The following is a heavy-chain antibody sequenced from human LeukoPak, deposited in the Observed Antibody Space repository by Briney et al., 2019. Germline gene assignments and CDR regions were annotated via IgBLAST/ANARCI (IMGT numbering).Heavy chain of an antibody. CDR1: GGTFSSYA. J-gene: IGHJ4*02. V-gene: IGHV1-2*02. CDR3: VQFELDY. D-gene: IGHD1-7*01. Sequence: ASVKVSCKASGGTFSSYAISWVRQAPGQGLEWMGWINPNSGGTNYAQKFQGRVTMTRDTSISTAYMDLSRLRSDDTAVYYCVQFELDYWGQGTLVTVFS. CDR2: INPNSGGT.